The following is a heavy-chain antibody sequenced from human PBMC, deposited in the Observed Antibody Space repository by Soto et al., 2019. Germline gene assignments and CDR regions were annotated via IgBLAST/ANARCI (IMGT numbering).Heavy chain of an antibody. Sequence: QVQLQESGPGLVKPSGTLSLTCAVSGGSISSSNWWTWVRLPPEKRLEWIGEIYHSGSINYDPSLSRRVATSVEKAKTQSFLMLSSAPAADTAVYYCARAVPRRNGYNFASWGQGTLVTVS. CDR1: GGSISSSNW. CDR3: ARAVPRRNGYNFAS. CDR2: IYHSGSI. V-gene: IGHV4-4*02. J-gene: IGHJ4*02. D-gene: IGHD6-25*01.